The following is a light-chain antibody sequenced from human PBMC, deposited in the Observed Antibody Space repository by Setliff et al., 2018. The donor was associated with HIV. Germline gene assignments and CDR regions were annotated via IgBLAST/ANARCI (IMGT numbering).Light chain of an antibody. CDR3: ISYTSSLTQV. Sequence: QSVLTQPASVSGSPGQSITISCTRTRSDVGGFNYVSWYQQHPGKVPKLMIYDVTKRPSGISNRFSGSKSGNTASLTISGLQAEDEADYYCISYTSSLTQVFGGGTKVTVL. CDR2: DVT. V-gene: IGLV2-14*03. J-gene: IGLJ2*01. CDR1: RSDVGGFNY.